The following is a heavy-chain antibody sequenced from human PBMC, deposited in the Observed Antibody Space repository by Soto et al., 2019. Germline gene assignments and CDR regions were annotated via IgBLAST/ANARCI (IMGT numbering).Heavy chain of an antibody. CDR3: ARGDYFDRRFDY. V-gene: IGHV3-7*03. CDR2: IKQDESEK. D-gene: IGHD3-22*01. Sequence: QTGGSLRLSCAASGFTSSSYWMSWVRQAPGKGLEWVATIKQDESEKYYVDSVKGRFTVSRDNAKNSLYLQMNSLRAEDTAVYYCARGDYFDRRFDYWGQGTLVTVSS. J-gene: IGHJ4*02. CDR1: GFTSSSYW.